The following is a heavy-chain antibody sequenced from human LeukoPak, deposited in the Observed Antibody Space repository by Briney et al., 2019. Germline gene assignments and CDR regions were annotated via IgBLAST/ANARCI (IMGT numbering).Heavy chain of an antibody. CDR2: INPNSGGT. J-gene: IGHJ4*02. D-gene: IGHD5-18*01. Sequence: RASVKVSCKASGYTFTGYYMHWVRQAPGQGLEWMGWINPNSGGTNYAQKFQGRVTMTRDTSISTGYMELSRLRSDDTAVYYCARGRYTYGTPFDYWGQGTLVTVYS. CDR3: ARGRYTYGTPFDY. V-gene: IGHV1-2*02. CDR1: GYTFTGYY.